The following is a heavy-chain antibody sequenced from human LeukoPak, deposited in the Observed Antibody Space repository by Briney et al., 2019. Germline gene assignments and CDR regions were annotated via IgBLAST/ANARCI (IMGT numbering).Heavy chain of an antibody. V-gene: IGHV3-30*04. J-gene: IGHJ4*02. D-gene: IGHD3-10*01. Sequence: HAGGSLRLSCAASGFTFSSYAMHWVRQAPGKGLEWVAVISYDGSNKYYADSVKGRFTISRDNSKNTLYLQMNSLRAEDTAVYYCARFSVMVRTTEDWGQGTLVTVSS. CDR2: ISYDGSNK. CDR1: GFTFSSYA. CDR3: ARFSVMVRTTED.